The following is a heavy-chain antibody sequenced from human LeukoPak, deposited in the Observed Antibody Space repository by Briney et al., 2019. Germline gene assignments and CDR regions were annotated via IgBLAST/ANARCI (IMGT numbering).Heavy chain of an antibody. CDR3: AGGGLRYFDWLSDYYYYGMDV. Sequence: SETLSLTCTVSGGSISSYYWSWIRQPPGKGLEWIGYIYYSGSTNYNPSLKSRVTISVDTSKNQFSLKLSPGTAADTAVYYCAGGGLRYFDWLSDYYYYGMDVWGQGTTVTVSS. V-gene: IGHV4-59*01. CDR2: IYYSGST. J-gene: IGHJ6*02. CDR1: GGSISSYY. D-gene: IGHD3-9*01.